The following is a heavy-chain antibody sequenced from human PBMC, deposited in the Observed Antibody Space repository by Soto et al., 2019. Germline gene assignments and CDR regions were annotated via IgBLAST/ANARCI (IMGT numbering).Heavy chain of an antibody. V-gene: IGHV3-7*01. CDR3: ERDHRYSYGYRDYYYYYGMDV. CDR2: IKQDGSEK. CDR1: GFTFSSYW. J-gene: IGHJ6*02. Sequence: GGSLRLSCAASGFTFSSYWMSWVRQAPGKGLEWVANIKQDGSEKYYVDSVKGRFTISRDNAKNSLYLQMNSLRAEDTAVYYCERDHRYSYGYRDYYYYYGMDVWGQGTTVTVSS. D-gene: IGHD5-18*01.